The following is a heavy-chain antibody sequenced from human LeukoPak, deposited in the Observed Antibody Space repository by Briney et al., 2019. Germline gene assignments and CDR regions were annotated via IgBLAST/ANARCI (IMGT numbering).Heavy chain of an antibody. Sequence: PGGSLRLSCAASGFTFSSYAMSWVRQAPGKGLEWVSAISGSGGSTYYADSVKGRFTISRDNSKNTLYLQMNSLRAEDTAVYYCAKDEWTAASIFSSYGMDVWGQGTTVTVSS. D-gene: IGHD6-13*01. CDR1: GFTFSSYA. CDR2: ISGSGGST. J-gene: IGHJ6*02. V-gene: IGHV3-23*01. CDR3: AKDEWTAASIFSSYGMDV.